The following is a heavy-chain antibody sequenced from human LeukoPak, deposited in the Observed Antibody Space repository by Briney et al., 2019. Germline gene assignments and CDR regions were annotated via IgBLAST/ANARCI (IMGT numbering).Heavy chain of an antibody. J-gene: IGHJ5*02. D-gene: IGHD1-26*01. CDR2: IYPGDSDT. CDR1: GYSFTNYW. V-gene: IGHV5-51*01. CDR3: ARHHYSGLYNWFDP. Sequence: GESLKISCKGSGYSFTNYWLAWVRQMPGQGLECMGIIYPGDSDTRYSPSFQGQVTISADKSISTAYLQWSGLKASDTAMYYCARHHYSGLYNWFDPWGQGTLVTVSS.